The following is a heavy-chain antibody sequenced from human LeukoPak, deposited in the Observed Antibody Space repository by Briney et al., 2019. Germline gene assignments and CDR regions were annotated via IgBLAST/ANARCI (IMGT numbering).Heavy chain of an antibody. CDR3: ARGRRGDFWSGYYDY. Sequence: GASVKVSCKASGGTFSSYAISWVRQAPGQGLEWMGRIIPILGIANYAQKFQGRVTITADKSTSTAYMELSSLRSEDTAVYYCARGRRGDFWSGYYDYWGQGTLVTVSS. D-gene: IGHD3-3*01. V-gene: IGHV1-69*04. CDR1: GGTFSSYA. J-gene: IGHJ4*02. CDR2: IIPILGIA.